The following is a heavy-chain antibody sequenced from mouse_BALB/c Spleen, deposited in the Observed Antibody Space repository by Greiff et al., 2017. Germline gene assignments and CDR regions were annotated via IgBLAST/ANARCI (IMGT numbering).Heavy chain of an antibody. V-gene: IGHV1-14*01. CDR2: INPYNDGT. CDR3: AREGGREGFAY. J-gene: IGHJ3*01. Sequence: VQLQQSGPELVKPGASVKMSCKASGYTFTSYVMHWVKQKPGQGLEWIGYINPYNDGTKYNEKFKGKATLTSDKSSSTAYMELSSLTSEDSAVYYCAREGGREGFAYWGQGTLVTVSA. CDR1: GYTFTSYV. D-gene: IGHD3-3*01.